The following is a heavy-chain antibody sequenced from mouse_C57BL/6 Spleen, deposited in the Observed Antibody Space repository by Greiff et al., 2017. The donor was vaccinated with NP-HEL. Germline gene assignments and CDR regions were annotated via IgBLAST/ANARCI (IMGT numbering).Heavy chain of an antibody. D-gene: IGHD2-4*01. CDR3: AKNYDYDRGYFDV. V-gene: IGHV2-5*01. Sequence: VKLVESGPGLVQPSQSLSITCTVSGFSLTSYGVHWVRQSPGKGLEWLGVIWRGGSTDYNAAFMSRLSITKDNSKSQVFFKMNSLQADDTAIYYCAKNYDYDRGYFDVWGTGTTVTVSS. CDR2: IWRGGST. CDR1: GFSLTSYG. J-gene: IGHJ1*03.